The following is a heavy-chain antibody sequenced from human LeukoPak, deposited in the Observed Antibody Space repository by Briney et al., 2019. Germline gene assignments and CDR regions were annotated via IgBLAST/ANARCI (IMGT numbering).Heavy chain of an antibody. V-gene: IGHV3-33*01. CDR1: GFTFSSYG. J-gene: IGHJ3*02. CDR3: ARAERYLGGAFDI. D-gene: IGHD1-26*01. Sequence: PGRSLRLSCAASGFTFSSYGMHWVRQAPGKGLEWVAVIWYDGSNKYYADSVKGRFTISRDNSENTLYLQMNSLRAEDTAVYYCARAERYLGGAFDIWGQGTMVTVSS. CDR2: IWYDGSNK.